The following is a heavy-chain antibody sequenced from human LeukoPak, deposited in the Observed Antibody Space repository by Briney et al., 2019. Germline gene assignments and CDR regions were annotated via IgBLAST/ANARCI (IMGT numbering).Heavy chain of an antibody. J-gene: IGHJ4*02. Sequence: SVTVSFKASGGTFTSYTISWVRQAPGQGLEWMGRIIPILGIANYAQKFQGRVTITADKSTSTAYMELSSLRSEDTAVYYCARDRRDGYNYLMAFDYWGQGTLVTVS. V-gene: IGHV1-69*04. CDR2: IIPILGIA. CDR1: GGTFTSYT. CDR3: ARDRRDGYNYLMAFDY. D-gene: IGHD5-24*01.